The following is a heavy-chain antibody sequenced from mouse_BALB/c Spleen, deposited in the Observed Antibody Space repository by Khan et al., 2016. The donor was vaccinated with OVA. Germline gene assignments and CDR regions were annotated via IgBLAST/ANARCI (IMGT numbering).Heavy chain of an antibody. D-gene: IGHD1-1*01. V-gene: IGHV3-2*02. J-gene: IGHJ4*01. CDR2: ISYSGST. Sequence: EVKLLESGPGLVKPSQSLSLTCTVTGYSITSNYAWNWIRQFPGNKLEWMGYISYSGSTNYNPSLKSRISITRDTSKNQFFLQLNSVTTEDTATYYCSRTNYYGYAVDYWGQGTSVTVSS. CDR1: GYSITSNYA. CDR3: SRTNYYGYAVDY.